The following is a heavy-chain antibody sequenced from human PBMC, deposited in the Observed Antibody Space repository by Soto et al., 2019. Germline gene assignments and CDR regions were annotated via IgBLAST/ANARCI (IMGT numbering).Heavy chain of an antibody. CDR3: ARRNDFWSGYYLRAFDI. Sequence: QLQLQESGPGLVKPSETLSLTCTVSGDSISSSSYYWGWIRQPPGKGLEWIGSIYYSGSTYYNPSLKSRVTISVDTSKNQFSLKLSSGTAADTAVYYCARRNDFWSGYYLRAFDIWGQGTMVTVSS. CDR1: GDSISSSSYY. V-gene: IGHV4-39*01. J-gene: IGHJ3*02. D-gene: IGHD3-3*01. CDR2: IYYSGST.